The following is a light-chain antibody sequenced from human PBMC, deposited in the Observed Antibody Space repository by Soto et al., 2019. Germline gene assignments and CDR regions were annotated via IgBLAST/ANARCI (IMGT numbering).Light chain of an antibody. CDR3: QQYNKGPLT. V-gene: IGKV3-15*01. CDR1: QSVSSS. CDR2: AVS. J-gene: IGKJ1*01. Sequence: EIMMTQSPGTLSASPGERATLSCRASQSVSSSLAWYQQKPGQAPRLLIYAVSTRATGIPARVSGSGSGTEFTLTISSLQSEDFAVYYGQQYNKGPLTFGQGTKVEIK.